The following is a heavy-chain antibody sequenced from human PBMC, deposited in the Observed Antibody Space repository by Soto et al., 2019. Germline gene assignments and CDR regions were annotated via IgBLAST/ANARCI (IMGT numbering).Heavy chain of an antibody. CDR1: GGSISTHY. CDR2: VYYTGNS. J-gene: IGHJ6*02. Sequence: SETLSLTCTVSGGSISTHYWSWVRQVPGRGLEWLGYVYYTGNSKHNPSLKGRVIVSIAPSKSQFSLELTSVSAADSAVYYCAGGYYYVGSGPYLYIYGMDVWDQGTTVTVSS. D-gene: IGHD3-10*02. CDR3: AGGYYYVGSGPYLYIYGMDV. V-gene: IGHV4-59*11.